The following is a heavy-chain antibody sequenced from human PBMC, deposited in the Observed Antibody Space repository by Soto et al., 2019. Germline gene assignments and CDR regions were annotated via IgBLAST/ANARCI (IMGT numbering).Heavy chain of an antibody. J-gene: IGHJ5*02. CDR3: ARSPPGSVDLFDP. V-gene: IGHV1-3*01. D-gene: IGHD3-10*01. CDR1: GYTFTTYA. CDR2: INPGNDNT. Sequence: ASVKVSCKASGYTFTTYAIHWVRQAPGQRLEWMGWINPGNDNTKYSQKFQGRVTITRDTSATTVYMDLSSLRSEDSAVYYCARSPPGSVDLFDPWGQGTLVTVSS.